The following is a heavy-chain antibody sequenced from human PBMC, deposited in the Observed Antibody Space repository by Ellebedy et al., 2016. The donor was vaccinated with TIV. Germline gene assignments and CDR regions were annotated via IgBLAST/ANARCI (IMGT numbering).Heavy chain of an antibody. CDR1: GFYW. CDR3: VRDLHGYNDQ. V-gene: IGHV3-74*01. D-gene: IGHD3-10*01. J-gene: IGHJ4*02. CDR2: LNPEETTT. Sequence: GESLKISCAGSGFYWMHWVRQAPGKGLVWVSRLNPEETTTNYADSVRGRFAISRDIAKNTVYLQMNSLRVEDTAVYYCVRDLHGYNDQWGQGTLVTVSS.